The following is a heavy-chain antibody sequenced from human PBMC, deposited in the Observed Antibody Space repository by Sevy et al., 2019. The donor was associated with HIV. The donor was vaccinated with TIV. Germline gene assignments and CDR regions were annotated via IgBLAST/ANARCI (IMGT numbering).Heavy chain of an antibody. CDR1: GGTFSNYA. Sequence: ASVKVSCKASGGTFSNYAISWVRQAPGQGLEWMGGFIPMFDTANSAQKFQGRVTLTADGSTSTAYMELSSLRSEDTAVYYCASSYYESSGYSPLYYYSMDVWGQGTTATVSS. CDR3: ASSYYESSGYSPLYYYSMDV. J-gene: IGHJ6*02. V-gene: IGHV1-69*13. D-gene: IGHD3-22*01. CDR2: FIPMFDTA.